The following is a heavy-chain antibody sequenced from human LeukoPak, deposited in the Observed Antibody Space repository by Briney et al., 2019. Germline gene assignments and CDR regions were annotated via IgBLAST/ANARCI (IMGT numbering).Heavy chain of an antibody. Sequence: GASLRLSCAASGFTFSSYAMSWVRQAPGKGLEWVSAISGSGGSTYYADSVKGRFTISRDNSKNTLYLQMNSLGAEDTAVYYCAKGINMIVVAMDWFDPWGQGTLVTVSS. CDR3: AKGINMIVVAMDWFDP. V-gene: IGHV3-23*01. CDR1: GFTFSSYA. D-gene: IGHD3-22*01. J-gene: IGHJ5*02. CDR2: ISGSGGST.